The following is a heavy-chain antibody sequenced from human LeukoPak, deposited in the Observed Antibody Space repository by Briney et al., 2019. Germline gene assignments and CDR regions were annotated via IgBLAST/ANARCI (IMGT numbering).Heavy chain of an antibody. D-gene: IGHD3-22*01. CDR2: ISGSGGST. V-gene: IGHV3-23*01. CDR1: GFTFSSYA. J-gene: IGHJ4*02. Sequence: PGGSLRLSCAASGFTFSSYAMSWVRQAPGKGLEWVSAISGSGGSTYYADSVKGRFTISRDNSKNTLYLQMNSLGAEHTAVYYCAKDLRPVYYYDSSGYYPLMSYWGQGTLVTVSS. CDR3: AKDLRPVYYYDSSGYYPLMSY.